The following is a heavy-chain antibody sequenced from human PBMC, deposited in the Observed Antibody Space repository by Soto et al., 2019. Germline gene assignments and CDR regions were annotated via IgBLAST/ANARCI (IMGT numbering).Heavy chain of an antibody. V-gene: IGHV3-11*01. CDR2: ISSSGSTI. Sequence: GGSLRLSCAASGFTFSDYYMSWIRQAPGKGLEWVSYISSSGSTIYYADSVKGRFTISRDNAKNSLYLQMNSLRAEDTAVYYCARHYDCWSGYYDAFDIWGQGTMVTVSS. CDR3: ARHYDCWSGYYDAFDI. J-gene: IGHJ3*02. D-gene: IGHD3-3*01. CDR1: GFTFSDYY.